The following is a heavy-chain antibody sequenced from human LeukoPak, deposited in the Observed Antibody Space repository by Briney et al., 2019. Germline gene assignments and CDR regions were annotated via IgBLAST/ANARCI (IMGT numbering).Heavy chain of an antibody. Sequence: SLRLSCAASGFTFSSYEMNWVRQAPGKGLEWVGFIRSKAYGGTTEYAASVKGRFTISRDDSKSIAYLQMNSLKTEDTAVYYCTRAGRGIGYCSSTSCYGFDYWGQGTLLTVSS. CDR3: TRAGRGIGYCSSTSCYGFDY. J-gene: IGHJ4*02. D-gene: IGHD2-2*01. CDR1: GFTFSSYE. CDR2: IRSKAYGGTT. V-gene: IGHV3-49*04.